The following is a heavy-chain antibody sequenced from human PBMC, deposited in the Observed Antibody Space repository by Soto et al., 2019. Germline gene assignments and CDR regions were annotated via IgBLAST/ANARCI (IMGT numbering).Heavy chain of an antibody. CDR2: IYPGDSDT. J-gene: IGHJ4*02. CDR3: ARHGSNWNYLGTFDY. V-gene: IGHV5-51*01. D-gene: IGHD1-7*01. Sequence: GESLKISCKGSGYSFTSYWIGWVRQMPGKGLEWMGIIYPGDSDTRYSPSFQGQVTISADKSISTAYLQWSSLKASDTAMYYCARHGSNWNYLGTFDYWGQGTQVTVSS. CDR1: GYSFTSYW.